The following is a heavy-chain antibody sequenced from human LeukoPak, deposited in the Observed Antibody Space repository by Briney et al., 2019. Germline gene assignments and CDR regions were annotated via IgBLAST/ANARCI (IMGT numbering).Heavy chain of an antibody. CDR3: AKCVYSNIYYWFDP. D-gene: IGHD6-13*01. J-gene: IGHJ5*02. V-gene: IGHV3-43*02. CDR2: ITGNGVST. Sequence: GGSLRLSCAASGFTFEDYGMHWVPHAPGKGLEWVSLITGNGVSTYYADSVKGRFTISRDNSKNSLYLQMNSLRTEDTALYYCAKCVYSNIYYWFDPWGQGTLVSVSS. CDR1: GFTFEDYG.